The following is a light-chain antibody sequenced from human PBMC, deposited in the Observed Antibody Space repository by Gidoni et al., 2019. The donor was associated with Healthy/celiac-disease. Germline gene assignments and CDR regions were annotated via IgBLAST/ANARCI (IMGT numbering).Light chain of an antibody. CDR3: QTWGTGIQV. V-gene: IGLV4-69*01. CDR2: LNSDGSH. CDR1: SGHSSYA. J-gene: IGLJ3*02. Sequence: QLVLPQSPSASASLGASVKLTCTLSSGHSSYAIAWHQQQTEKGPRYLMKLNSDGSHSKGDGIPDRCSGSSSGAERYLTISSLQSEDEADYYCQTWGTGIQVFGGGTKLTVL.